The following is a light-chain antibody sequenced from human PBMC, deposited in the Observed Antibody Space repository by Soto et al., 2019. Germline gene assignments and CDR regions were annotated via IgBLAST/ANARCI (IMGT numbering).Light chain of an antibody. CDR2: DAS. V-gene: IGKV3-11*01. CDR1: QSVSSY. J-gene: IGKJ4*01. CDR3: QQYYSIPPT. Sequence: EIVLTQSPATLSLSPGERATLSCRASQSVSSYLAWYQQKPGQAPRLLIYDASNRATGIPARFSGSGSGTDFTLTISSLQAEDVAVYYCQQYYSIPPTFGGGTKVDIK.